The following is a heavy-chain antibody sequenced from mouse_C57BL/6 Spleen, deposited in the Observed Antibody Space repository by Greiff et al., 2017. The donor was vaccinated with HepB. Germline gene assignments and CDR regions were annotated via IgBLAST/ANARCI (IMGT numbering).Heavy chain of an antibody. CDR1: GYTFTSYW. CDR2: IHPNSGST. D-gene: IGHD2-2*01. V-gene: IGHV1-64*01. Sequence: VQLQQPGAELVKPGASVKLSCKASGYTFTSYWMHWVKQRPGQGLEWIGMIHPNSGSTNYNEKFKSKATLTVDKSSSTAYMQLSSLTSEDSAVYYWARSVYYGYDWFAYWGQGTLVTVSA. CDR3: ARSVYYGYDWFAY. J-gene: IGHJ3*01.